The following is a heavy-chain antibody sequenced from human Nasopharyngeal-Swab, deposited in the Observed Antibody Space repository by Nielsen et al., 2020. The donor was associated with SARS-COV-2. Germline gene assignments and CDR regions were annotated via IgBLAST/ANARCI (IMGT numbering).Heavy chain of an antibody. CDR2: IYYSGST. CDR3: ARRGFIGTRTRSHFDY. CDR1: GGSISSSRYY. J-gene: IGHJ4*02. V-gene: IGHV4-39*01. D-gene: IGHD1-26*01. Sequence: SETLSLPCTVSGGSISSSRYYWGWIRQPPGKGLEWIGRIYYSGSTYHNPSLKSRVTISVDTSKNQFSQKMSSVTAADTAVYYCARRGFIGTRTRSHFDYWGQGTLVTVSS.